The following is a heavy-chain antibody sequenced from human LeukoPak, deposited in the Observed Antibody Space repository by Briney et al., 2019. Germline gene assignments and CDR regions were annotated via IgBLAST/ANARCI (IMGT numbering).Heavy chain of an antibody. D-gene: IGHD6-6*01. CDR1: GYTFTSYY. CDR3: ARDGPRIAALGEDFDY. V-gene: IGHV1-46*01. J-gene: IGHJ4*02. Sequence: ASVKVFCKASGYTFTSYYMHWVRQAPGQGFEWMGIINPSGGSTSYAQKFQGRVTMTRDTSTSTVYMELSSLRSEDTAVYYCARDGPRIAALGEDFDYWGQGTLVTVSS. CDR2: INPSGGST.